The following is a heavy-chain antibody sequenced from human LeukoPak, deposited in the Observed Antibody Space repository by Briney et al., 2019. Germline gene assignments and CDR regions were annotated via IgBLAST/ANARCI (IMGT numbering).Heavy chain of an antibody. CDR3: ARVIAVAGSPRFDP. CDR2: IYYSGST. CDR1: GGSISSYY. Sequence: SETLSLTCTVSGGSISSYYWSWIRPPPGKGLEWIGYIYYSGSTNYNPSLKSRVTISVDTSKNQFSLKLSSVTAADTAVYYCARVIAVAGSPRFDPWGQGTLVTVSS. J-gene: IGHJ5*02. V-gene: IGHV4-59*08. D-gene: IGHD6-19*01.